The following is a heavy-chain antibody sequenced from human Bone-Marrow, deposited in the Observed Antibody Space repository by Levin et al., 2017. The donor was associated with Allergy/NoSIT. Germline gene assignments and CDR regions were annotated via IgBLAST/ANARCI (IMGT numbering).Heavy chain of an antibody. V-gene: IGHV3-48*01. CDR1: GFTFSNYN. D-gene: IGHD3-10*01. CDR2: ISSGSSTI. Sequence: PGGSLRLSCAASGFTFSNYNMNWVRQAPGKGLEWVSYISSGSSTIYYADSVKGRFTISRDNAKSSLFLHMNSLRAEDTAVYYCARREKVRGVTYYFMDVWGKGTTVTVSS. CDR3: ARREKVRGVTYYFMDV. J-gene: IGHJ6*03.